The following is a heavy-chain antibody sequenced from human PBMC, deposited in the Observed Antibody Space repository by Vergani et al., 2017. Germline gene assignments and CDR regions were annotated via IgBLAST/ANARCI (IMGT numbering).Heavy chain of an antibody. J-gene: IGHJ4*02. D-gene: IGHD4-23*01. V-gene: IGHV1-69*02. CDR1: GGTFSSYT. CDR2: IIPILGIA. Sequence: QVQLVQSGAEVKKPGSSVKVSCKASGGTFSSYTISWVRQAPGQGLEWMGRIIPILGIASYAQKFQGRVTMTRDTSTSTVYMELSSLRSEDTAVYYCARVHDYGGNSLGYWGQGTLVTVSS. CDR3: ARVHDYGGNSLGY.